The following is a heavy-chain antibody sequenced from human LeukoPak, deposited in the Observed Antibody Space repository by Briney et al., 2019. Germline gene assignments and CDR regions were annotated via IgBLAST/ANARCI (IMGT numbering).Heavy chain of an antibody. CDR2: IKQHGSEK. CDR1: GFTFSSYW. J-gene: IGHJ4*02. D-gene: IGHD3-16*01. Sequence: PGGSLRLSCAASGFTFSSYWMSWVRQAPGKGLEWVAHIKQHGSEKYYVDSVKGRFTIPRDNAKNSLYLQMNSLRAEDTAVYYCARELQTTRGSLFDYWGQGTLVTVSS. CDR3: ARELQTTRGSLFDY. V-gene: IGHV3-7*03.